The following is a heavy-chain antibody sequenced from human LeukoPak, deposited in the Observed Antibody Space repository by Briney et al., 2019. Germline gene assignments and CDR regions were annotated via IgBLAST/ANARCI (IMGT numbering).Heavy chain of an antibody. CDR3: VRVSRGSGGYFDY. J-gene: IGHJ4*02. Sequence: PGGSLRLSCVASGFTFSDYYMGWIRQAPGKGLEWVSFISSSGGSIYYADSVKGRFTISRDNAKNSLYLQMNSLRPEDTAVYYCVRVSRGSGGYFDYWGQGTLVTVSS. V-gene: IGHV3-11*04. CDR2: ISSSGGSI. D-gene: IGHD3-10*01. CDR1: GFTFSDYY.